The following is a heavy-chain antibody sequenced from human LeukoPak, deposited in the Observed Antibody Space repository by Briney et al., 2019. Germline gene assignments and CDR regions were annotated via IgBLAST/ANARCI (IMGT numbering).Heavy chain of an antibody. V-gene: IGHV6-1*01. CDR1: GDSVSRSGPG. Sequence: SQTLSLTFAISGDSVSRSGPGWNWIRQSPSRGLEWLGRTYYRSKWYYDYGSSLKSRITINPETSKNQFSLQLSSVTPEDTAVYYCARDSGYSGSWSFDHWGQGILVTVSS. CDR3: ARDSGYSGSWSFDH. D-gene: IGHD6-13*01. CDR2: TYYRSKWYY. J-gene: IGHJ4*02.